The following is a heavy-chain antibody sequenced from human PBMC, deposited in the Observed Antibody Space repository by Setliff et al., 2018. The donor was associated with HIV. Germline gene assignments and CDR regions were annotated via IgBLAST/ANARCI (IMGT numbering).Heavy chain of an antibody. CDR2: IYYSGNA. V-gene: IGHV4-39*01. J-gene: IGHJ4*01. CDR1: GGSISSSSYY. CDR3: ASHLPPYSGNFDY. Sequence: SETLSLXXTVSGGSISSSSYYWGWIRQPPGKGLEWIGTIYYSGNAYYNPSLKSRXXXSVDTSKNQISLKLSSVTAADTAVYYCASHLPPYSGNFDYWGHGTLVTVSS. D-gene: IGHD1-26*01.